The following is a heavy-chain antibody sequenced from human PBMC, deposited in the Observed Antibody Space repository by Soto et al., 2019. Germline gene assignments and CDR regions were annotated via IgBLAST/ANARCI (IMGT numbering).Heavy chain of an antibody. CDR1: GFTFSGYG. V-gene: IGHV3-33*01. CDR2: IWYDGSKD. CDR3: ARKDVAVFDY. J-gene: IGHJ4*01. Sequence: GGSLRLSCAASGFTFSGYGMHWVRQAPGKGLEWVAVIWYDGSKDYYADSVKGRFTISRDNSKNMVYLQMNSLRAEDTAVYYCARKDVAVFDYWGHGTLVTV.